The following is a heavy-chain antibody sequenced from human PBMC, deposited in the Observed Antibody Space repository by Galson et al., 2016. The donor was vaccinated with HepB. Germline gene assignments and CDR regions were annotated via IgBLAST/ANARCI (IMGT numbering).Heavy chain of an antibody. D-gene: IGHD5-12*01. J-gene: IGHJ6*02. V-gene: IGHV3-23*01. CDR2: IRGSDNVP. CDR1: GLAFSYHV. CDR3: AREISWIQLHYGMDV. Sequence: SLRLSCAGSGLAFSYHVMYWVRQAPGKGLEWVSAIRGSDNVPNYADSVKGRFTIFRDDSKNAVFLQMNSLRADDTAIYYCAREISWIQLHYGMDVWGQGTTVTVSS.